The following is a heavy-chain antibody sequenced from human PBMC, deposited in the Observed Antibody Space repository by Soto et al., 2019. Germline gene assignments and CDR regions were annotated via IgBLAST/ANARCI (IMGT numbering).Heavy chain of an antibody. CDR3: ARGHYCSGGSCYYYYYYGMDV. Sequence: SETLSLTCAVYGGSFSGYYWSWIRQPPGKGLEWIGEINHSGSTNYNPSLKSRVTISVDTSKNQFSLKLSSVTAADTAVYYCARGHYCSGGSCYYYYYYGMDVWGQGTTVTVSS. CDR2: INHSGST. D-gene: IGHD2-15*01. J-gene: IGHJ6*02. CDR1: GGSFSGYY. V-gene: IGHV4-34*01.